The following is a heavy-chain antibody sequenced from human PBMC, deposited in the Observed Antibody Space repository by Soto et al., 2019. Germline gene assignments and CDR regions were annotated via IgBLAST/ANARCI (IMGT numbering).Heavy chain of an antibody. CDR3: ARSVSRIDDAFDI. V-gene: IGHV4-34*01. J-gene: IGHJ3*02. CDR1: GGSFSGYY. Sequence: SETLSLTCAVYGGSFSGYYWSWIRQPPGKGLEWIGEVNHSGSTNYNPSLKSRVTISVDTSKNQFSLKLSSVTAADTAVYYCARSVSRIDDAFDIWGQGTMVTVSS. CDR2: VNHSGST. D-gene: IGHD2-15*01.